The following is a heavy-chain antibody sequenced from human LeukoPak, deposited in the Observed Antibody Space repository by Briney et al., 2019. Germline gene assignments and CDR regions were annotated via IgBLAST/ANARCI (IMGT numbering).Heavy chain of an antibody. CDR1: GYSISSGYY. V-gene: IGHV4-38-2*01. Sequence: SETLSLTCAVSGYSISSGYYWGWIRQPPGKGPEWIGSVFNTGSSYYIPSLKSRVTISVDTSKNQFSREVSSVTAADTAIYYCARGMSTTGHDYWGAGTLVTVSS. J-gene: IGHJ4*02. CDR2: VFNTGSS. CDR3: ARGMSTTGHDY. D-gene: IGHD4-11*01.